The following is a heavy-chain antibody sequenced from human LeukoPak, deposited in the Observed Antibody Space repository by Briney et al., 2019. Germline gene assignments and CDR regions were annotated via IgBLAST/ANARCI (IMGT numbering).Heavy chain of an antibody. Sequence: PRASVKVSCKASGYTFTNYYIHWVRQAPGQGLEWMGIINPSGGSTSYAQKFQGRVTMTRDTSTRIVYMGLSSLRSEDTAVYYCARGNWFDYWGQGTLVTVSS. CDR2: INPSGGST. CDR1: GYTFTNYY. J-gene: IGHJ4*02. D-gene: IGHD1-1*01. CDR3: ARGNWFDY. V-gene: IGHV1-46*01.